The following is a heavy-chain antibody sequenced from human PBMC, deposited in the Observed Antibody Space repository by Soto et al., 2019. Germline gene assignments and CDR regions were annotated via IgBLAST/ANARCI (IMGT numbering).Heavy chain of an antibody. CDR3: VRRYGPYYFDY. V-gene: IGHV2-5*04. CDR2: VYGSDDK. D-gene: IGHD1-1*01. J-gene: IGHJ4*02. Sequence: QITLQESGPTLVKPTQTLTLTCTFSGFSLTTSAVAVGWIRQPPGRAQEWLAIVYGSDDKFYSPSLRSRLTITKDNSKNQVVLTLTDMDPVDTGTYFCVRRYGPYYFDYWGQGTLVTVSS. CDR1: GFSLTTSAVA.